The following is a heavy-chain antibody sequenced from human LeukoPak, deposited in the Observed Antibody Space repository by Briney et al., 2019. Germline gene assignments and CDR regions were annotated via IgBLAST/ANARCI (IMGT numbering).Heavy chain of an antibody. Sequence: SVKVSCKASGGTFSSYTISWVRQAPGQGLEWMGRIIPILGIANYAQKFQGRVTITADKSTSTAYMELSSLRSEDTAVHYCARDLEGIATVSNDYWGQGTLVTVSS. CDR2: IIPILGIA. D-gene: IGHD2-21*01. V-gene: IGHV1-69*02. CDR3: ARDLEGIATVSNDY. J-gene: IGHJ4*02. CDR1: GGTFSSYT.